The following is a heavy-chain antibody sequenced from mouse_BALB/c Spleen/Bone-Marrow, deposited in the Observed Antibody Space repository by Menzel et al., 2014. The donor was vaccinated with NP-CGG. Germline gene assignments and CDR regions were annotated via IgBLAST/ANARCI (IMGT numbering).Heavy chain of an antibody. J-gene: IGHJ2*01. CDR2: INPGSGGT. D-gene: IGHD2-2*01. Sequence: QVQLQQSGAELVRPGTSVKVSCKASGYALTNYLIDWVKQRPGQGLEWIGVINPGSGGTNYNEKFKGKATLTADNSSNTAYMHLSSLTSDDSAVYFCARGDHGSYWGQGTTLTVSS. CDR3: ARGDHGSY. CDR1: GYALTNYL. V-gene: IGHV1-54*03.